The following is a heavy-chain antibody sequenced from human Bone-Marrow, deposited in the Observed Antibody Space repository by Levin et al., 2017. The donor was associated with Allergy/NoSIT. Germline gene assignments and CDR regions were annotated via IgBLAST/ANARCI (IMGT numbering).Heavy chain of an antibody. J-gene: IGHJ6*02. CDR1: GFTFSSYG. Sequence: SCAASGFTFSSYGMHWVRQAPGKGLEWVALIWYDGSNIYYADSVKGRFTISRDNSKKTLYLQMNSLRAEDTAVYYCARADRLYSGYDYLGYYGMDVWGRGTTVTVSS. V-gene: IGHV3-33*01. CDR3: ARADRLYSGYDYLGYYGMDV. CDR2: IWYDGSNI. D-gene: IGHD5-12*01.